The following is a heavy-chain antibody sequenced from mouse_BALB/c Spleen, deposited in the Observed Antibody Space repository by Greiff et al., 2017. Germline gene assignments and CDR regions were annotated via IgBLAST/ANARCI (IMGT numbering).Heavy chain of an antibody. CDR1: GFTFSSYT. Sequence: DVHLVESGGGLVKPGGSLKLSCAASGFTFSSYTMSWVRQTPEKRLEWVATISSGGSYTYYPDSVKGRFTISRDNAKNTLYLQMSSLKSEDTAMYYCTRGDYGSSSWYFDVWGAGTTVTVSS. J-gene: IGHJ1*01. D-gene: IGHD1-1*01. V-gene: IGHV5-6-4*01. CDR3: TRGDYGSSSWYFDV. CDR2: ISSGGSYT.